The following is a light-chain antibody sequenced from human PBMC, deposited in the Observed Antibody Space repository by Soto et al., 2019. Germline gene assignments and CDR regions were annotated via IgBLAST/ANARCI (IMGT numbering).Light chain of an antibody. J-gene: IGLJ3*02. CDR2: DNN. V-gene: IGLV1-51*01. CDR3: ATWVSARSAGV. CDR1: SSNIGDNS. Sequence: QSVLTQPPSMSAAPGQMVAISCSGTSSNIGDNSVSWYQHFPGTAPKVLIYDNNRRPSGIPDRFSGSKSGTSATLTISGLQTGDEADYYCATWVSARSAGVFGGGTQLTVL.